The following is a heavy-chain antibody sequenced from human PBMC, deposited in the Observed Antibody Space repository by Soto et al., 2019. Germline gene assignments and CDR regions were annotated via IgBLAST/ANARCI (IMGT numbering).Heavy chain of an antibody. V-gene: IGHV5-51*01. CDR2: IHPRDSDT. D-gene: IGHD5-18*01. CDR3: ARQGPGLGYGYGRFDY. CDR1: GYDFSTYY. Sequence: PGESLKISCKGSGYDFSTYYIGWVRQMPGKGLEWLGLIHPRDSDTRYSPSFQGQVTISVDKSISTAYLQWSSLKASDTAMYYCARQGPGLGYGYGRFDYWGQGTLVTVSS. J-gene: IGHJ4*02.